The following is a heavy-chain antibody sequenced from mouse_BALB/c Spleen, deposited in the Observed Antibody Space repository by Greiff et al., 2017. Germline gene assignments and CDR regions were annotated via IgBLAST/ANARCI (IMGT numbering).Heavy chain of an antibody. Sequence: VQLKESGAELVKPGASVKLSCTASGFNIKDTYMHWVKQRPEQGLEWIGRIDPANGNTKYDPKFQGKATITADTSSNTAYLQLSSLTSEDTAVYYCARVWNDGYLTWGQGTLVTVSA. J-gene: IGHJ3*01. CDR2: IDPANGNT. CDR3: ARVWNDGYLT. CDR1: GFNIKDTY. V-gene: IGHV14-3*02. D-gene: IGHD2-3*01.